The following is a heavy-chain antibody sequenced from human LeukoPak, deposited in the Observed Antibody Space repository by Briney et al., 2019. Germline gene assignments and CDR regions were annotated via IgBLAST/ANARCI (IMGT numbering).Heavy chain of an antibody. CDR1: GFTFSSYG. D-gene: IGHD3-22*01. CDR2: ISSSSTTI. CDR3: ARDHHRRLSDSQARDTFDF. J-gene: IGHJ3*01. V-gene: IGHV3-48*01. Sequence: GGSLRLSCAASGFTFSSYGMHRVRQAPGKGLEWVSYISSSSTTIYYADSVKGRFTISRDNAKNSLYLQMNSLRAEDTAVYYCARDHHRRLSDSQARDTFDFWGQGTMVTVSS.